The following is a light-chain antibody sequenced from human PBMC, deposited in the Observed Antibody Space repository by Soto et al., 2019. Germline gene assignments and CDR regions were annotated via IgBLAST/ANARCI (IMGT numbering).Light chain of an antibody. CDR1: QSVNTN. CDR2: GAS. Sequence: EIVMTQSPATLSVSPGERATLSCRASQSVNTNLAWYQQKPGQAPRLLIYGASTRATGIPARFSGSGSGTEFTLTISSLQSEDFAVYYCQQYSNWPPLTFGGGTKGDNK. J-gene: IGKJ4*01. V-gene: IGKV3-15*01. CDR3: QQYSNWPPLT.